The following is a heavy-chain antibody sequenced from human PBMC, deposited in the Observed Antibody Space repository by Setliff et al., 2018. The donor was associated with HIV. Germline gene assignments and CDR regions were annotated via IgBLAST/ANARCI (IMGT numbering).Heavy chain of an antibody. CDR3: AIGFGRSTWTYYYYYMDV. D-gene: IGHD6-13*01. CDR1: GYTFTSYY. V-gene: IGHV1-69*13. CDR2: IIPIFGTT. Sequence: SVKVSCKASGYTFTSYYMHWVRQAPGQGLEWMGGIIPIFGTTNYAQKFQGRVTITADESTSTAYVEVSSLRSEDTAVYFCAIGFGRSTWTYYYYYMDVWGKGTTVTVSS. J-gene: IGHJ6*03.